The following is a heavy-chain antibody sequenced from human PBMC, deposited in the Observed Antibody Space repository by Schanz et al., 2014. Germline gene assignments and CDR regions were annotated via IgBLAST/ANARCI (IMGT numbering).Heavy chain of an antibody. CDR3: AKSLESCPGGRCSRGYFDY. CDR2: ISTSGTYM. J-gene: IGHJ4*02. V-gene: IGHV3-21*04. CDR1: GFTFDKYA. D-gene: IGHD2-8*02. Sequence: EVQLVESGGGLVQPGKSLRLSCAASGFTFDKYAMNWVRQAPGRGLEWVSSISTSGTYMYIADSLKGRLTISRDNFKGALYLQMSSLRAEDTAVYYCAKSLESCPGGRCSRGYFDYWGQGTLVTVSS.